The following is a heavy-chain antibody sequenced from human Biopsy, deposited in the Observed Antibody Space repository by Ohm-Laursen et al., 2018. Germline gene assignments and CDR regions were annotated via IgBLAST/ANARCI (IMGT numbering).Heavy chain of an antibody. D-gene: IGHD4-23*01. CDR3: ARDSGILNCGNFKYYHYYGMDV. Sequence: GTLSLTCIVSGDSVTKYYWSWIRQPPGKGLEWIGHIYYSVMTNYNPSLQSRVSISVDTSRNQVSLTLSSVTAADTAVYYCARDSGILNCGNFKYYHYYGMDVWGQGTKVTVSS. CDR2: IYYSVMT. J-gene: IGHJ6*02. CDR1: GDSVTKYY. V-gene: IGHV4-59*02.